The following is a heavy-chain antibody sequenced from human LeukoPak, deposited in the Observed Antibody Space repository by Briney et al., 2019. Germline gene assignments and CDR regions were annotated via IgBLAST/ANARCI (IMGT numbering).Heavy chain of an antibody. Sequence: GGSLRLSCAASGFTFSSYGMGWVRQAPGKGLEWVSSISSSSSYIYYADSVKGRFTISRDNAKNSLYLQMNSLRAEDTAVYYCARDWEDYGSIVDAFDIWGKGTMVTVAS. CDR3: ARDWEDYGSIVDAFDI. D-gene: IGHD4-23*01. V-gene: IGHV3-21*01. CDR1: GFTFSSYG. J-gene: IGHJ3*02. CDR2: ISSSSSYI.